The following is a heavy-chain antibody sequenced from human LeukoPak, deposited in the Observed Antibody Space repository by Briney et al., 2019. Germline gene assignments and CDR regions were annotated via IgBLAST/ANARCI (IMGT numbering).Heavy chain of an antibody. J-gene: IGHJ4*02. Sequence: GGSLRLSCAASGFTFSSYGMHWVRQAPGKGLEWVAVISYDGSNKYYADSVKGRFTISRDDSKNTLYLQMNSLRAEDTAVYYCAKDHFDYWGQGTLVTVSS. CDR1: GFTFSSYG. V-gene: IGHV3-30*18. CDR2: ISYDGSNK. CDR3: AKDHFDY.